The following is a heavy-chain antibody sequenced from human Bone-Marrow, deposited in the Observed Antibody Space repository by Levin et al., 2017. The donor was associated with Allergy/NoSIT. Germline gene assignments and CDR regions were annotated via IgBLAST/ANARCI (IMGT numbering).Heavy chain of an antibody. D-gene: IGHD4-17*01. CDR3: ARGLTLTTVTIGY. V-gene: IGHV1-2*02. CDR2: INPNNGGT. J-gene: IGHJ4*02. CDR1: GYTFTGYY. Sequence: GASVKVSCKASGYTFTGYYIHWVRQAPGQGLEWMGWINPNNGGTNSAQKFQGRVTMTRDTSITTAYMELTRLRSDDTAVYYCARGLTLTTVTIGYWGQGTLVTVSS.